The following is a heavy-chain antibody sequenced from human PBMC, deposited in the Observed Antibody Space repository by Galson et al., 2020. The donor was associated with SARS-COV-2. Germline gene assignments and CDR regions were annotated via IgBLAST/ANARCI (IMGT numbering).Heavy chain of an antibody. D-gene: IGHD3-22*01. J-gene: IGHJ3*02. CDR3: AKDLYDSGDAFDI. Sequence: TGGSLRLSCAASGFTFSSYAMSWVRQAPGKGLEWVSAISGSGGSTYYADSVKGRFTISRDNSKNTLYLQMNSLRAEDTAVYYCAKDLYDSGDAFDIWGQGTMVTVSS. CDR2: ISGSGGST. V-gene: IGHV3-23*01. CDR1: GFTFSSYA.